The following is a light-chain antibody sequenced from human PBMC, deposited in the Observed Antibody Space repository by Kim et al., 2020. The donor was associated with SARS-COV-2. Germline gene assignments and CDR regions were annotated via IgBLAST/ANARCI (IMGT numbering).Light chain of an antibody. V-gene: IGLV3-1*01. Sequence: ELTQPPSVSVSPGQTASITCSGDKLGDKYACWYQQKPGQSPVLVIYQDSKRPSGIPERFSGSNSGNTATLTISGTQAMDEADYYCQAWDSSTGGVFGGG. J-gene: IGLJ3*02. CDR3: QAWDSSTGGV. CDR1: KLGDKY. CDR2: QDS.